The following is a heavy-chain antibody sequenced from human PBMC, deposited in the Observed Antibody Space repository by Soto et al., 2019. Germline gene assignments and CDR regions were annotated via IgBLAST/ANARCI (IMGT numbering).Heavy chain of an antibody. Sequence: ASVKVSCKASGYTFTGYFIHWVRQAPGEGLEWVGYINPNSGVTKYAPRFLGRVTITRDTSIRTAYMDLNNLRSDDTAVYFCARGGGTILAPLPGGPGTLV. CDR3: ARGGGTILAPLP. J-gene: IGHJ5*02. D-gene: IGHD2-2*01. V-gene: IGHV1-2*02. CDR1: GYTFTGYF. CDR2: INPNSGVT.